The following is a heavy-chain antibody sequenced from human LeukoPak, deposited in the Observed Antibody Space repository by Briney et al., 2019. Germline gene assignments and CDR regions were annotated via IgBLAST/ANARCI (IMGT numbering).Heavy chain of an antibody. Sequence: GGSLRLSCAASGFMFSDHYMIWVRQAPGKGLEWVGPIGNKANSYITAYAASVKGRFSISRDDSKNSLYLQMNSLKSEDTAVYYCATYYYASGSYRMDVWGQGTTVTVSS. D-gene: IGHD3-10*01. CDR3: ATYYYASGSYRMDV. V-gene: IGHV3-72*01. CDR1: GFMFSDHY. J-gene: IGHJ6*02. CDR2: IGNKANSYIT.